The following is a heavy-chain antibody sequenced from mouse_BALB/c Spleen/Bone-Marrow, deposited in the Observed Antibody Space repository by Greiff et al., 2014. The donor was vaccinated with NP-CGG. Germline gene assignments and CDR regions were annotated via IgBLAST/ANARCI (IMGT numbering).Heavy chain of an antibody. J-gene: IGHJ4*01. CDR2: ISDGGNYS. Sequence: VQLKGSGGGLVKPGGALKLSCAASGFTFRDYYLYLLRQTPEKRLGGGATISDGGNYSYYPDSVKGRFTISRDNAKNNLYLQMSSLKSEDTAMYYCARSRMRYGAMDYWGQGTSVTVFS. CDR3: ARSRMRYGAMDY. V-gene: IGHV5-4*02. CDR1: GFTFRDYY. D-gene: IGHD2-10*02.